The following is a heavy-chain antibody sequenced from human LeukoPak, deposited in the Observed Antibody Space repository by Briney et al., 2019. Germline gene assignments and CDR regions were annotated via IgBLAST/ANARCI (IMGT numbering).Heavy chain of an antibody. Sequence: GGSLRLSCAASGFTFSSYEMNWVRQAPGKGLEWVSYISSSGSTIYYADSVKGRFTISRDNSKNTLYLQMNSLRAEDTAVYYCAKVTSAYSSGWYEIDYWGQGTLVTVSS. J-gene: IGHJ4*02. D-gene: IGHD6-19*01. CDR3: AKVTSAYSSGWYEIDY. CDR2: ISSSGSTI. V-gene: IGHV3-48*03. CDR1: GFTFSSYE.